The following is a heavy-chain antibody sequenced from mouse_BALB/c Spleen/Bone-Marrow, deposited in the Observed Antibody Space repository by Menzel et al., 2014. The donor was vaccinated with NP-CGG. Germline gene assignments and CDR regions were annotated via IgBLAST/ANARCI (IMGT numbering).Heavy chain of an antibody. D-gene: IGHD2-4*01. J-gene: IGHJ1*01. V-gene: IGHV7-3*02. CDR1: GFTFTDYY. CDR3: ARDINYDIYWYFDV. Sequence: EVKLVESGGGLVQPGGSLRLSCATSGFTFTDYYMSWVRQPPGQALEWLGFIRNKAKGYTSDYSASVKGRFTISRDNSQGILYLQMNTLRAEDGAAYYCARDINYDIYWYFDVWGAGTTVTVSS. CDR2: IRNKAKGYTS.